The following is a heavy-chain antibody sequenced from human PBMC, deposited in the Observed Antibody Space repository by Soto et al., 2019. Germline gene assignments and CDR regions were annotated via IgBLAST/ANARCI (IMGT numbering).Heavy chain of an antibody. CDR1: GGTFSSYT. CDR2: IIPILGIA. Sequence: QVQLVQSGAAVKKPGSSVKVSCKASGGTFSSYTISWVRQAPGQGLEWMGRIIPILGIANYAQKFQGRVTITADKSTSTAYMELSSLRSEDTAVYYCARGWAVSSSCPFDYWGQGTLVTVSS. V-gene: IGHV1-69*02. J-gene: IGHJ4*02. D-gene: IGHD6-13*01. CDR3: ARGWAVSSSCPFDY.